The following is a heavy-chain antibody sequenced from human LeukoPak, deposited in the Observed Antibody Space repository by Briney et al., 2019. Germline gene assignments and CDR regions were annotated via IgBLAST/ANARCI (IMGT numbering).Heavy chain of an antibody. CDR1: GGSFSGYY. J-gene: IGHJ6*03. Sequence: SETLSLTCAVYGGSFSGYYWSWIRQPPGKGLEWIGEINHSGSTNYNPSLKSRVTISVGTSKNQFSLKLSSVTAADTAVYYCARLYYYYYYMDVWGKGTTVTVS. CDR2: INHSGST. V-gene: IGHV4-34*01. CDR3: ARLYYYYYYMDV.